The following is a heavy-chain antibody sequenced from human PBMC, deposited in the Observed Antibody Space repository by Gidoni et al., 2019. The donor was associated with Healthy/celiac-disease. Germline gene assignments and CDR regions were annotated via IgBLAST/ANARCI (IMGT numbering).Heavy chain of an antibody. V-gene: IGHV1-3*01. CDR3: ARDWHYDSSGYYY. J-gene: IGHJ4*02. Sequence: QVQLVQSGAEVKKPGASVTVSCKASGYTFTSYAMHWVRQAPGQRLEWMGWINAGNGNTKYSQKFQGRVTITRDTSASTAYMELSSLRSEDTAVYYCARDWHYDSSGYYYWGQGTLVTVSS. D-gene: IGHD3-22*01. CDR2: INAGNGNT. CDR1: GYTFTSYA.